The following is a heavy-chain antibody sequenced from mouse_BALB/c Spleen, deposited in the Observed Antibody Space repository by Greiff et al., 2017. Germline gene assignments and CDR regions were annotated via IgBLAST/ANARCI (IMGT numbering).Heavy chain of an antibody. J-gene: IGHJ1*01. CDR1: GFTFSSYG. CDR2: ISSGGSYT. V-gene: IGHV5-6*01. CDR3: ARLGRRYFDV. Sequence: EVQGVESGGDLVKPGGSLKLSCAASGFTFSSYGMSWVRQTPDKRLEWVATISSGGSYTYYPDSVKGRFTISRDNAKNTLYLQMSSLKSEDTAMYYCARLGRRYFDVWGAGTTVTVSS. D-gene: IGHD4-1*01.